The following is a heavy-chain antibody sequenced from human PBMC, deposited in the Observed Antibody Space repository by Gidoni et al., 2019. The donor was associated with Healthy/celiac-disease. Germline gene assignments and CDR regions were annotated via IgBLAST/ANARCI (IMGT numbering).Heavy chain of an antibody. V-gene: IGHV3-30*04. D-gene: IGHD3-22*01. CDR3: ARSGRITMIVQVGLFDY. CDR1: GFTFSSYA. J-gene: IGHJ4*02. CDR2: ISYDGSNK. Sequence: QVQLVESGGGVVQPGMSLRPSCAASGFTFSSYAMHWVRQAPGKGLEWVAVISYDGSNKYYADSVKGRFTISRDNSKNTLYLQMNSLRAEDTAVYYGARSGRITMIVQVGLFDYWGQGTLVTVSS.